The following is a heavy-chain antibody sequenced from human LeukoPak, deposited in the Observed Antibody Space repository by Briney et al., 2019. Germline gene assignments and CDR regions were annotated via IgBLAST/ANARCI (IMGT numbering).Heavy chain of an antibody. J-gene: IGHJ4*02. Sequence: GGSLRLSCAASGFTFSDSYMGWIRQVPGKGLEWISYISSSGGTRYYADSVKGRFTISRDNAKNSLYLQMNSLRAEDTAVYYCAKEGGDWGEGYFDYWGQGTLVTVSS. V-gene: IGHV3-11*01. D-gene: IGHD7-27*01. CDR3: AKEGGDWGEGYFDY. CDR1: GFTFSDSY. CDR2: ISSSGGTR.